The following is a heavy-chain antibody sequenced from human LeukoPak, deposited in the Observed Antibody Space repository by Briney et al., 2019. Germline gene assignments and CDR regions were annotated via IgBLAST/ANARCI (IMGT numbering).Heavy chain of an antibody. CDR2: INPNSGGT. J-gene: IGHJ4*02. Sequence: ASVKVSCKASGYTFTGYYMHWVRQAPGQGLEWMGWINPNSGGTNYAQKFQGRVTMTRDTSISTAYMELSRLRSDGTAVYYCARDKKGWFGELLYLLDYWGQGTLVTVSS. D-gene: IGHD3-10*01. CDR3: ARDKKGWFGELLYLLDY. CDR1: GYTFTGYY. V-gene: IGHV1-2*02.